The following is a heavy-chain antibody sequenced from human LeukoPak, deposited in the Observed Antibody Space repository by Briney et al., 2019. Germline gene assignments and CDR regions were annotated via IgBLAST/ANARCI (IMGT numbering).Heavy chain of an antibody. J-gene: IGHJ6*03. Sequence: ASVKVSCKASGYTFTSYGISWVRQAPGQGLEWMGRINPNSGGTNYAQKFQGRVTMTRDTSISTAYMELSRLRSDDTAVYYCASRGIARNYYYMDVWGKGTTVTVSS. D-gene: IGHD6-13*01. CDR3: ASRGIARNYYYMDV. CDR1: GYTFTSYG. CDR2: INPNSGGT. V-gene: IGHV1-2*06.